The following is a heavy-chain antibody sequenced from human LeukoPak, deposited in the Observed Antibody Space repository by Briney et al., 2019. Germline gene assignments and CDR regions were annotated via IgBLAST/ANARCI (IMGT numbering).Heavy chain of an antibody. CDR2: IYYTGTT. V-gene: IGHV4-39*01. Sequence: SETLSLTCTVSGGSISSNSHYWGWIRQTPGNGLKWIGSIYYTGTTYYNSSLKSRVTISVDTSKNQFSLKLSSLTAADTAVYYCARAAYCGGDCYLFDYWGQGTLVTVFS. J-gene: IGHJ4*02. CDR1: GGSISSNSHY. D-gene: IGHD2-21*02. CDR3: ARAAYCGGDCYLFDY.